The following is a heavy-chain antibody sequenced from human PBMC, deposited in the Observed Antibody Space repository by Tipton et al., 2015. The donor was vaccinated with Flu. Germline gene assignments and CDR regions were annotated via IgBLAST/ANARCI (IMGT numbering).Heavy chain of an antibody. CDR3: ARAHGDDAGGRVFDI. V-gene: IGHV1-18*01. J-gene: IGHJ3*02. CDR1: DYTFNTYD. D-gene: IGHD4-17*01. Sequence: QMQLVQSGAEVKRPGASVKVSCKGSDYTFNTYDIGWVRQAPGQGLEWMGWISIYNGNTNDAQKFRDRVTMTTETSTSTAYMELRSLRSDDTAIYYCARAHGDDAGGRVFDIWGQGTMVTVSS. CDR2: ISIYNGNT.